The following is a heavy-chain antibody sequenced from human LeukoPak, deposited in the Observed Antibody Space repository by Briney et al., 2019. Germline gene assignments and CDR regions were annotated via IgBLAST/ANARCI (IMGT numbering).Heavy chain of an antibody. CDR2: I. J-gene: IGHJ4*02. CDR3: ARERATSTSTWSFDY. Sequence: PGGSLRLSCAASGFSFSSYGMHWVRQAPGKGLEWVAVIYVDSVKGRFTISRDNSKTMLYLQMDSLRAEDTAVYHCARERATSTSTWSFDYWGQGTLVTVSS. V-gene: IGHV3-30*03. CDR1: GFSFSSYG. D-gene: IGHD2-2*01.